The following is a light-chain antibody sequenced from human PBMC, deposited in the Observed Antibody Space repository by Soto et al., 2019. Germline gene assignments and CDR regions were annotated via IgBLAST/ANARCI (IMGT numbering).Light chain of an antibody. CDR2: AAS. CDR3: QQYDSYPRT. J-gene: IGKJ1*01. V-gene: IGKV1-16*01. Sequence: QMTQSPSSLSASVGDRVTSTCRASQGISNHLVWFQQKPGKAPKSLIYAASRLQSGVPSRFSGSGYGTDFTLTISSLQPEDFATYYCQQYDSYPRTFGQGTEVEFK. CDR1: QGISNH.